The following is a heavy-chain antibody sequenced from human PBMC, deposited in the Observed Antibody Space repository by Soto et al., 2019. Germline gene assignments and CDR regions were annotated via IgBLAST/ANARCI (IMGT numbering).Heavy chain of an antibody. D-gene: IGHD3-22*01. CDR2: ISYDGSNK. J-gene: IGHJ6*02. CDR1: GFTFSSYA. Sequence: GGSLRLSCAASGFTFSSYAMHWVRQAPGKGLEWVAVISYDGSNKYYADSVKGRFTISRDNSKNTLYLQMNSLRAEDTAVYYCARDKGYYDSSGTQYYYYYYGMDVWGQGTTVTVSS. CDR3: ARDKGYYDSSGTQYYYYYYGMDV. V-gene: IGHV3-30-3*01.